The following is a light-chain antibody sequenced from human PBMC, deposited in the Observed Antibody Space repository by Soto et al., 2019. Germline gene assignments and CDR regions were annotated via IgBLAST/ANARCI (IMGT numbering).Light chain of an antibody. J-gene: IGLJ2*01. CDR1: SCNIGSNT. Sequence: QSVLTQPPSASGTPGQRVTISCSGSSCNIGSNTVNWYQQLPGTAPKLVIYSNNQRPSGVPDRFSGSKSGTSASLAISGLQSEDEADYYCVAWDDSLNGYVVFGGGTKLTVL. CDR3: VAWDDSLNGYVV. V-gene: IGLV1-44*01. CDR2: SNN.